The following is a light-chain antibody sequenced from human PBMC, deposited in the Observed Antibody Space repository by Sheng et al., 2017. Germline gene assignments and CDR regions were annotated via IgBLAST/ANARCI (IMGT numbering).Light chain of an antibody. J-gene: IGKJ4*01. V-gene: IGKV1-9*01. CDR2: AAS. Sequence: DIQLTQSPSFLSASVGDRVTITCRASQGISSYLAWYQQKPGKAPKLLIYAASTLQSGVPSRFSGSGSGTEFTLTISSLQPEDFATYYCQQLNSYPQALTFGGGTKVRSN. CDR3: QQLNSYPQALT. CDR1: QGISSY.